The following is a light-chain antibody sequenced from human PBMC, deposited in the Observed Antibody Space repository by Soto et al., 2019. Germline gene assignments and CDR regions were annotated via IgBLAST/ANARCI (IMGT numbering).Light chain of an antibody. CDR2: KAS. Sequence: DIQMTQSPSSLSASVGDRVTITCWASQSISSWLAWYQHKPGTAPKLLIYKASTLESGVPSRFSGRGSGTEFTLTISSLQPDDSATYYCQRYDSFWYSFGQGTKLEIK. CDR3: QRYDSFWYS. J-gene: IGKJ2*03. V-gene: IGKV1-5*03. CDR1: QSISSW.